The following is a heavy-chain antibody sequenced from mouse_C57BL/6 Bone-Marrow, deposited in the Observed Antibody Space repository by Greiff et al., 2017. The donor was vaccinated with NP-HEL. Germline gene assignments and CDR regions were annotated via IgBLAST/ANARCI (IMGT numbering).Heavy chain of an antibody. CDR3: AREGFVITTVSKGAEGTSFDY. CDR1: GYAFSSSW. D-gene: IGHD1-1*01. CDR2: IYPGDGDI. V-gene: IGHV1-82*01. Sequence: QVQLQQSGPELVKPGASVKISCKASGYAFSSSWMNWVKQRPGKGLEWIGRIYPGDGDINYNGKFKGKATLTADKSSSTAYMQLSSLTSEDSAVYFCAREGFVITTVSKGAEGTSFDYWGQGTTLTVSS. J-gene: IGHJ2*01.